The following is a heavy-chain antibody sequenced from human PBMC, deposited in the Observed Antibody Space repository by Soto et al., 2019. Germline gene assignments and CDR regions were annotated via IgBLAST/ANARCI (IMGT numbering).Heavy chain of an antibody. Sequence: PSETLSLTCTVSGGSISSGDYYWSWIRQPPGKGLEGIGYIYYSGSTYYNPSLKSRVTISVDTSKNQFSLKLSSVTAADTAVYYCAREQSVDCSGGSCYSDWFDPWGQGTLVTVSS. CDR1: GGSISSGDYY. J-gene: IGHJ5*02. CDR3: AREQSVDCSGGSCYSDWFDP. V-gene: IGHV4-30-4*01. CDR2: IYYSGST. D-gene: IGHD2-15*01.